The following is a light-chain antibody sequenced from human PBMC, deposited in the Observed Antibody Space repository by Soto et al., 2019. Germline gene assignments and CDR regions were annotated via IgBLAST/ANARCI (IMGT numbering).Light chain of an antibody. V-gene: IGLV1-44*01. Sequence: QAVVTQAPSASGTPGQRVIISCSGSSSSIGSNTVNWYRQHPGTAPTVLIYTDDQRPSGVPARFSGSRSGTSASLAISGLQSEDEADYYCAAWDDSLNSVIFGGGTKLTVL. CDR3: AAWDDSLNSVI. CDR1: SSSIGSNT. J-gene: IGLJ2*01. CDR2: TDD.